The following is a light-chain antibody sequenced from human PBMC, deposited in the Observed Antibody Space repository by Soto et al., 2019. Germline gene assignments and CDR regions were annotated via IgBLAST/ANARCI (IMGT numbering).Light chain of an antibody. CDR3: QQHDTYAS. CDR2: GAS. CDR1: QGISGW. Sequence: DIQMTQSPSTLSAFVGDRVTITCRASQGISGWLAWYQQRPGKAPRLLIYGASSLVSGVPSRISGSGFGTEFTLTINSLQPEDIATYYCQQHDTYASFGQGTKLEI. V-gene: IGKV1-5*01. J-gene: IGKJ2*01.